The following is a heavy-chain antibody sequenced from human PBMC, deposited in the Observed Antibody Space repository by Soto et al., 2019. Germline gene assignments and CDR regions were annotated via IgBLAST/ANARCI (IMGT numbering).Heavy chain of an antibody. CDR2: ISAYNGNT. Sequence: QVQLVQSGAEVKKPGASVKVSCKASGYTFTSYGISWVRQAPGQGLEWMGWISAYNGNTNYAQKLQGRVTMTTDTTTSTADMELMSLRSDDSAVYYCASVKYSPPYFFYYVIDVWGQGTMVTVSS. CDR1: GYTFTSYG. D-gene: IGHD5-18*01. J-gene: IGHJ6*02. CDR3: ASVKYSPPYFFYYVIDV. V-gene: IGHV1-18*01.